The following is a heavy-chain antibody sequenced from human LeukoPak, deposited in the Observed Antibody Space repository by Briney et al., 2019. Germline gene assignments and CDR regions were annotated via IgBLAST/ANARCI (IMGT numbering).Heavy chain of an antibody. V-gene: IGHV4-61*02. Sequence: SETLSLTCTVSGGSISSGSYYWSWIRQPAGKGLEWIGRIYTSGSTNYNPSLKSRVTISVDTSKNQFSLKLSSVTAADTAVYYCAREAAVGHYGDFDYWGQGTLVTVSS. D-gene: IGHD4-17*01. CDR3: AREAAVGHYGDFDY. CDR2: IYTSGST. CDR1: GGSISSGSYY. J-gene: IGHJ4*02.